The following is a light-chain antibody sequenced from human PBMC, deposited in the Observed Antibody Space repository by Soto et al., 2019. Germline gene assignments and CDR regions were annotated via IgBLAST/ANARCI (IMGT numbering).Light chain of an antibody. V-gene: IGKV1-39*01. CDR2: AAS. J-gene: IGKJ2*01. Sequence: DIQMTQSPSSLSASVGDRVTITCRASQSISSYLNRYQKKPVKAPKLLIYAASSLQSGVTSRFSGSGSGTDFTLTISSLQPEDFPTYYCQHSYSTPTFGQGTKLKIK. CDR3: QHSYSTPT. CDR1: QSISSY.